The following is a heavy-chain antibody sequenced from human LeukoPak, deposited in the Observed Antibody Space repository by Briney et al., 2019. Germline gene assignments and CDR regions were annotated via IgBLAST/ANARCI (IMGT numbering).Heavy chain of an antibody. V-gene: IGHV3-23*01. D-gene: IGHD3-3*01. CDR2: ISGSGGST. CDR3: ARVPYDFWSGYSYYYYGMDV. Sequence: PGGSLRLPCAASGFTFSSYAMSWVRQAPGKGLEWVSAISGSGGSTYYADSVKGRFTISRDNSKNTLYLQMNSLRAEDTAVYYCARVPYDFWSGYSYYYYGMDVWGQGTTVTVSS. CDR1: GFTFSSYA. J-gene: IGHJ6*02.